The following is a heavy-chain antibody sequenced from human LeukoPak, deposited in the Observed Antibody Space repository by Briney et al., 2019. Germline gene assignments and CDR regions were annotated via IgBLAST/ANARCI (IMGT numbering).Heavy chain of an antibody. CDR1: GFTFSNAW. Sequence: SGGSLRLSCAASGFTFSNAWMSWVRQAPGKGLEWVSSISASSTDIYYADSVKGRFTISRDNAKNSLYLQINSLRAEDTAIYYCARRGYYGSSGYDYWGQGTLVTVSS. J-gene: IGHJ4*02. V-gene: IGHV3-21*01. CDR2: ISASSTDI. CDR3: ARRGYYGSSGYDY. D-gene: IGHD3-22*01.